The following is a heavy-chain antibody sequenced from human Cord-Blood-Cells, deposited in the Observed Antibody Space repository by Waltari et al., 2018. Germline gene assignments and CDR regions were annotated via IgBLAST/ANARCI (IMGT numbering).Heavy chain of an antibody. Sequence: VQPQQWGAGLLKPSETLSLTCAVYGGSFSGYYWSWIRQPPGKGLEWIGEINHSGSTNYNPSLKSRVTISVDTSKNQFSLKLSSVTAADTAVYYCAREVYCSSTSCYHDAFDIWGQGTMVTVSS. CDR3: AREVYCSSTSCYHDAFDI. CDR2: INHSGST. D-gene: IGHD2-2*01. V-gene: IGHV4-34*01. J-gene: IGHJ3*02. CDR1: GGSFSGYY.